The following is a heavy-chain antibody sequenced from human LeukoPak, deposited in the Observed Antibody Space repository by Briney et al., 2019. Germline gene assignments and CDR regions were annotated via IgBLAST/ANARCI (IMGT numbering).Heavy chain of an antibody. D-gene: IGHD6-13*01. CDR1: GFTFSSYW. Sequence: PGGSLRLSCAASGFTFSSYWMSWVRQAPGKGLEWVAVISYDGSNKYYADSVKGRFTISRDNSKNTLYLQMNSLRAEDTAVYYCASAPAGYSSSWTYDYWGQGTLVTVSS. CDR2: ISYDGSNK. V-gene: IGHV3-30-3*01. CDR3: ASAPAGYSSSWTYDY. J-gene: IGHJ4*02.